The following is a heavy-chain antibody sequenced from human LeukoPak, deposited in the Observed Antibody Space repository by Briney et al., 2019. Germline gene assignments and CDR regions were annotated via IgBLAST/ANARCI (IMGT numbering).Heavy chain of an antibody. D-gene: IGHD2-15*01. CDR1: GFTFSSYT. Sequence: GGSLRLSCAASGFTFSSYTMKWVRQAAGKGREWVSYISSSIYIFYASSLKGPFTISRDNAENSLYLQMHTLTAEDTAVYYCARGSEGYCSGGGCYYGMDVWGQGTTVTVSS. CDR2: ISSSIYI. V-gene: IGHV3-21*01. CDR3: ARGSEGYCSGGGCYYGMDV. J-gene: IGHJ6*01.